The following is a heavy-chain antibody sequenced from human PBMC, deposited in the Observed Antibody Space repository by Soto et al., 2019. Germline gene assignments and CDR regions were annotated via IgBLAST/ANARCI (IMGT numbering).Heavy chain of an antibody. Sequence: QLQLQESGPGLVKPSETLSLTCTVSGVSISSSSYYWGWIRQPPGKGLEWIGSIYYSGSTYYNPSLKSRVTISIDTSRNQFSLKLSAVTAADTAVYYCATSHGAVGTIAYWGQGTLATVSS. CDR1: GVSISSSSYY. CDR3: ATSHGAVGTIAY. V-gene: IGHV4-39*01. D-gene: IGHD6-13*01. CDR2: IYYSGST. J-gene: IGHJ4*02.